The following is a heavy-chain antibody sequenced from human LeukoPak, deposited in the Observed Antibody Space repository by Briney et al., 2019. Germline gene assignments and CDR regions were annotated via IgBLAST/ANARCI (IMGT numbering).Heavy chain of an antibody. Sequence: GGSLRLSCAASGFTFSSYWMNWARQAPGKGLEWVSAISGSGGSTYYADSVKGRFTISRDSSKNTLYLQMNSLRAEDTAVYYCARGSGYFLDFDYWGQGTLVTVSS. CDR3: ARGSGYFLDFDY. J-gene: IGHJ4*02. D-gene: IGHD3-22*01. CDR1: GFTFSSYW. V-gene: IGHV3-23*01. CDR2: ISGSGGST.